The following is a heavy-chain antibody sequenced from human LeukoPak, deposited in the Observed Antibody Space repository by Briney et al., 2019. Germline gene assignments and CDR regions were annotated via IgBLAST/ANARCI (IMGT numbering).Heavy chain of an antibody. D-gene: IGHD6-13*01. CDR3: ARDRQQQLEAHYYYYGMDV. Sequence: ASVKVSCKASGYTFTSHYMHWVRQAPGQGLEWMGIINPSGGSTSYAQKFQGRVTMTRDTSTSTVYMELSSLRSEDTAVYYCARDRQQQLEAHYYYYGMDVWGQGTTVTVSS. CDR2: INPSGGST. V-gene: IGHV1-46*01. CDR1: GYTFTSHY. J-gene: IGHJ6*02.